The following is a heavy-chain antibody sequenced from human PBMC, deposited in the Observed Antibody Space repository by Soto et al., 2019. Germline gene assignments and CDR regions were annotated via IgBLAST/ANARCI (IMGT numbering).Heavy chain of an antibody. CDR2: MNPNSGNT. CDR1: GYTFTSYD. Sequence: ASVKVPCKASGYTFTSYDINWVRQATGQGLEWMGWMNPNSGNTGYAQKFQGRVTMTRNTSISTAYMELSSLRSEDTAVYYCARDRLAAAGRWWFDPWGQGTLVTVSS. D-gene: IGHD6-13*01. J-gene: IGHJ5*02. CDR3: ARDRLAAAGRWWFDP. V-gene: IGHV1-8*01.